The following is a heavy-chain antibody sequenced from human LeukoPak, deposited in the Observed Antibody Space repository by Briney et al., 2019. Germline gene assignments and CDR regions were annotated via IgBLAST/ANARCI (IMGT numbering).Heavy chain of an antibody. Sequence: GGSLRLSCAASGFTFSSYGMHWVRQAPGKGLEWVAFIRYDGSNKYYADPVKGRFTISRDNSKNTLYLQMNSLRAEDTAVYYCAKGSDYYDFYDDAFDIWGQGTMVTVSS. V-gene: IGHV3-30*02. CDR3: AKGSDYYDFYDDAFDI. CDR1: GFTFSSYG. D-gene: IGHD3-3*01. J-gene: IGHJ3*02. CDR2: IRYDGSNK.